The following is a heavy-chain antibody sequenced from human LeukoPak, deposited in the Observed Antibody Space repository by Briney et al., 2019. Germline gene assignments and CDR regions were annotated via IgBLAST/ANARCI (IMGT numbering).Heavy chain of an antibody. D-gene: IGHD5-12*01. CDR2: VDHTGST. V-gene: IGHV4-59*01. CDR3: AREGGYDQIDY. CDR1: DDSITMYY. Sequence: SETLSLTCTVSDDSITMYYWTWIRQPPGKGLEWIGYVDHTGSTKFNPSLNGRVSISRDTSNNFFSLRLRSVTAADTAVYFCAREGGYDQIDYWGQGTLVTVSS. J-gene: IGHJ4*02.